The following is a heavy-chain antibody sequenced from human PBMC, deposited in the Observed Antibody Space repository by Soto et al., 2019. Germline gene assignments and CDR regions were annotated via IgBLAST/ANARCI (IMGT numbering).Heavy chain of an antibody. V-gene: IGHV3-23*01. D-gene: IGHD6-6*01. CDR1: GFTFSSYA. J-gene: IGHJ4*02. CDR2: ISASGGGT. CDR3: AKISGSSDTVN. Sequence: HPGGSLRLSCAASGFTFSSYAMSWVHQAPGKGLEWVSSISASGGGTYYADSVKGRFTISRDNSKNTLYLQVHSLRAEDTALYHCAKISGSSDTVNWGQGTLVTVSS.